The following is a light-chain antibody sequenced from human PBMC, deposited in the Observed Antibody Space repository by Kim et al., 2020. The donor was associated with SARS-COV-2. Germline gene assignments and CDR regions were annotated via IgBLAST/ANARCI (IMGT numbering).Light chain of an antibody. CDR1: QSRSSY. CDR3: HQSYSTSLT. CDR2: AAS. Sequence: ASVADRVTITCRASQSRSSYLNWYQHKPGKAPKLQISAASNLQSGVPLRFSGSGSGTDFTLTSSSLQLEDFATYYYHQSYSTSLTFGGGTKVDIK. J-gene: IGKJ4*01. V-gene: IGKV1-39*01.